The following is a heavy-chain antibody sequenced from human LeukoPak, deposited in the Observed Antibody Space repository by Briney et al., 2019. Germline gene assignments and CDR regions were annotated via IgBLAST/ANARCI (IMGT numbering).Heavy chain of an antibody. CDR3: ARTYYDILTGYNPYFDY. D-gene: IGHD3-9*01. J-gene: IGHJ4*02. CDR1: GFTFSSYE. V-gene: IGHV3-21*01. Sequence: HGGSLRLSCAASGFTFSSYEMNWVRQAPGKGLEWVSSITASSTAIYSADSVKGRFTISRDNAKNFLYLQMNSLRAEDTAVYYCARTYYDILTGYNPYFDYWGQGILVTVSS. CDR2: ITASSTAI.